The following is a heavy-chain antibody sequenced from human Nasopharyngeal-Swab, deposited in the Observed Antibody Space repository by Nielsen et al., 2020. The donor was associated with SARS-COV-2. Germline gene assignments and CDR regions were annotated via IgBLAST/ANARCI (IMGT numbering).Heavy chain of an antibody. D-gene: IGHD1-26*01. Sequence: GESLKISCKGSGYIFTSYWIGWVRQMPGKGLEWMGIIYPADSDSRYSLSFQGQVSISVDKSISTAYLQWNTLKAFDTAIYYCVRRAFSASYCYFDYWGPGTLVTVSS. CDR2: IYPADSDS. CDR1: GYIFTSYW. J-gene: IGHJ4*02. CDR3: VRRAFSASYCYFDY. V-gene: IGHV5-51*01.